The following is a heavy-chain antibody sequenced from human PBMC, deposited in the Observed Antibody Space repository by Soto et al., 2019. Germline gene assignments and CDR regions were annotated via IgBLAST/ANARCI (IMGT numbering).Heavy chain of an antibody. CDR1: GFTFSSYW. CDR3: ARVSELILTGYYRVGAYYGMDV. CDR2: IKQDGSEK. J-gene: IGHJ6*02. D-gene: IGHD3-9*01. Sequence: GGSLRLSCAASGFTFSSYWMSWVRQAPGKGLEWVANIKQDGSEKYYVDSVKGRFTISRDNAKNSLYLQMNSLRAEDTAVYYCARVSELILTGYYRVGAYYGMDVWGQGTTVTVSS. V-gene: IGHV3-7*05.